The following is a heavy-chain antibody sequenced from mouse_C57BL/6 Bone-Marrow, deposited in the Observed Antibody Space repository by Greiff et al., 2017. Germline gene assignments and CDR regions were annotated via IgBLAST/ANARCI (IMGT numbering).Heavy chain of an antibody. CDR1: GYTFTSYW. V-gene: IGHV1-55*01. CDR3: AREGFYYGGSYAMDY. J-gene: IGHJ4*01. Sequence: QVQLQQPGAELVKPGASVKMSCKASGYTFTSYWIPWVKQRPGQGLEWIGEIYPGSGSTNYNEKFKSKATLTVDTSSSTAYMQLSSLTSEDSAVYYCAREGFYYGGSYAMDYWGQGTSVTVSS. D-gene: IGHD1-1*01. CDR2: IYPGSGST.